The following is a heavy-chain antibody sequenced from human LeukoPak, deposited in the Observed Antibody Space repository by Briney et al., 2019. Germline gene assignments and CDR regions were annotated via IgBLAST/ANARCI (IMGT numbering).Heavy chain of an antibody. CDR2: IYESGIT. CDR3: ARAPTDYGGSFDY. Sequence: SQTLSLTCNVSGVSISGGDYYWSWIRQPPGKTLEWIAYIYESGITYYNPSLKSRVTISVDPSKNQFSLQLSSVTAADMAVYYCARAPTDYGGSFDYWSQGTLVTVSS. V-gene: IGHV4-30-4*01. D-gene: IGHD4-23*01. CDR1: GVSISGGDYY. J-gene: IGHJ4*02.